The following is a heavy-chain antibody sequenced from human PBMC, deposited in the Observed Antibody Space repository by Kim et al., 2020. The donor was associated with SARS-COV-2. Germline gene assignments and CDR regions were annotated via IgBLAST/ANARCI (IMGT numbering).Heavy chain of an antibody. J-gene: IGHJ5*02. CDR3: AKVGADSGSYDTWFDP. CDR2: ISYDGSNK. V-gene: IGHV3-30*18. D-gene: IGHD1-26*01. Sequence: GGSLRLSCAASGFTFSSYGMHWVRQAPGKGLEWVAVISYDGSNKYYADSVKGRFTISRDNSKNTLYLQMNSLRAEDTAVYYCAKVGADSGSYDTWFDPWGQGTLVTVSS. CDR1: GFTFSSYG.